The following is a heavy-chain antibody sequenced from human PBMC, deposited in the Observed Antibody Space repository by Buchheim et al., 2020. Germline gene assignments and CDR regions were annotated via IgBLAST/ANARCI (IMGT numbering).Heavy chain of an antibody. V-gene: IGHV1-46*01. CDR1: GYTFTSYY. D-gene: IGHD6-19*01. Sequence: QVQLVQSGAEVKKPGASVKVSCKASGYTFTSYYIHWVRQAPGQGLEWMGIINPNGGSTHYALTFQGRVTLTRDTSTSTIYMELSSLRSEDTAVYYCARRVSSGWSHGDWFDPWGQGTL. J-gene: IGHJ5*02. CDR3: ARRVSSGWSHGDWFDP. CDR2: INPNGGST.